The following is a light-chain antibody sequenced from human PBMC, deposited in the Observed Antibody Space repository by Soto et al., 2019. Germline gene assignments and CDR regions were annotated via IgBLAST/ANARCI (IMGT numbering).Light chain of an antibody. CDR3: QSYDSSLNGFV. CDR2: INN. CDR1: SSNIGTGYD. J-gene: IGLJ1*01. V-gene: IGLV1-40*01. Sequence: QLVLTQPPSVSGAPGQRVTILCTGSSSNIGTGYDVHWYQQLPGTAPKLLIYINNKRPSGVPDRFSGSKSGTSASLAITGLQAEDEADYYCQSYDSSLNGFVFGTGTKVTVL.